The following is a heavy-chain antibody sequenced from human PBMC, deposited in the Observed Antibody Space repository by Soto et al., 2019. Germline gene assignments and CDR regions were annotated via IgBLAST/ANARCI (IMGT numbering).Heavy chain of an antibody. CDR2: IDPRDSYT. J-gene: IGHJ4*02. V-gene: IGHV5-10-1*03. Sequence: EVQLEQSGAEVKKPGESMRISCKSSGYGFRNYWITWVRPTPGKGLGWMGRIDPRDSYTNYNPSFECHVTMSVDKSFWTVYLQWASLKTSDTAIYYCARLEDWGSGTYVAIGGIDYWGQGTLVTVSS. CDR1: GYGFRNYW. CDR3: ARLEDWGSGTYVAIGGIDY. D-gene: IGHD3-10*01.